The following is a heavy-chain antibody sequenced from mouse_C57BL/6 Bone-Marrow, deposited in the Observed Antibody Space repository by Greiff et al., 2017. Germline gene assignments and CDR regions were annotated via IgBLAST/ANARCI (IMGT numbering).Heavy chain of an antibody. D-gene: IGHD1-1*01. Sequence: QVQLKESGAELVRPGTSVKVSCKASGYAFTNYLIEWVKQRPGQGLEWIGVINPGSGGTNYNEKFKGKATLTADKSSSTAYMQLSSLTSEDSAVYFCARGGVITTVVGDFDYWGQGTTLTVSS. CDR2: INPGSGGT. CDR3: ARGGVITTVVGDFDY. J-gene: IGHJ2*01. CDR1: GYAFTNYL. V-gene: IGHV1-54*01.